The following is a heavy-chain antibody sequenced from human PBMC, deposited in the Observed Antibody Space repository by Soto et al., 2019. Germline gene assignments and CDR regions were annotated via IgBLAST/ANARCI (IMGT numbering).Heavy chain of an antibody. Sequence: GGSLRLSCAASGFTFAAYAMNWVRQAPGKGLEWVSVIRGSGGDTYYVDSVKGRFTISRDNSKNTLYLQMNSLRDDDMAVYYCATYREGSYAPPYDYWGQGTVVTVSS. V-gene: IGHV3-23*01. CDR3: ATYREGSYAPPYDY. CDR1: GFTFAAYA. D-gene: IGHD3-16*01. CDR2: IRGSGGDT. J-gene: IGHJ4*02.